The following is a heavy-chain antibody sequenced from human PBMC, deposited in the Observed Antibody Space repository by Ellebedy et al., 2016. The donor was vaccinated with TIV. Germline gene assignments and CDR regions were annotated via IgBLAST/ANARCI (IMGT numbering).Heavy chain of an antibody. D-gene: IGHD3-10*01. J-gene: IGHJ4*02. Sequence: LRLSXTVSGDSISRSDYYWSWIRQPPGKGLEWIGYIDHSGSTYQNPSLKSRVTISVDTSKNQFSLKLTLVTAADTAVYYCATGVHYWGQGTLVTVSS. V-gene: IGHV4-30-4*01. CDR1: GDSISRSDYY. CDR2: IDHSGST. CDR3: ATGVHY.